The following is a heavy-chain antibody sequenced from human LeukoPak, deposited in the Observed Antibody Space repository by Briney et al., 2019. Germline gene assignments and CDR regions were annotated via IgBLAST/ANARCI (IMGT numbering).Heavy chain of an antibody. D-gene: IGHD6-19*01. CDR2: INPSGGST. V-gene: IGHV1-46*01. J-gene: IGHJ4*02. Sequence: GASVKVSCKASGYTFTSYYMHWVRRAPGQGLEWMGIINPSGGSTSYAQKFQGRVTITADESTSTAYMELSSLRSEDTAVYYCARGRMAGTYVFDSWGQGTLVTVSS. CDR3: ARGRMAGTYVFDS. CDR1: GYTFTSYY.